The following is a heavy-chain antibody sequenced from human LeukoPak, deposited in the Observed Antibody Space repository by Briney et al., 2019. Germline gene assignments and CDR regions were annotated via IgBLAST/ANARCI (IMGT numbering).Heavy chain of an antibody. J-gene: IGHJ4*02. CDR2: IYHSGST. V-gene: IGHV4-59*11. Sequence: SETLSLTFTGSGGPISSHYLSWIRQPPGKGLEWIGYIYHSGSTNYNPSLKSRVTISVDTSKNQFSLKLSSVTAADTAVYYCARRGRYCSSTSCYSYFDYWGQGTLVTVSS. D-gene: IGHD2-2*02. CDR3: ARRGRYCSSTSCYSYFDY. CDR1: GGPISSHY.